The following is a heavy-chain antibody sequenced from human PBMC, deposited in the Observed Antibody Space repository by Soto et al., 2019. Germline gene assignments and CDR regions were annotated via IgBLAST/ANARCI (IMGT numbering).Heavy chain of an antibody. Sequence: GESLKISCKGSGYSFASHWVAWVRQMPEKGLEWIGTIYPGDSDTKYSSAFRGHDTISADTSASTAYLQWRSLEATDSAIYYCARYSGSYWHYLDFWGQGTLVTVSS. V-gene: IGHV5-51*01. CDR2: IYPGDSDT. D-gene: IGHD1-26*01. J-gene: IGHJ4*02. CDR1: GYSFASHW. CDR3: ARYSGSYWHYLDF.